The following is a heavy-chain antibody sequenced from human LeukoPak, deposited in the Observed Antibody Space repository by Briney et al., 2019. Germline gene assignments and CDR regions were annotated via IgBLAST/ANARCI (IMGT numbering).Heavy chain of an antibody. V-gene: IGHV3-30-3*01. J-gene: IGHJ4*02. CDR3: ARETGSAVGSTDFDY. D-gene: IGHD4-17*01. CDR2: ISYDGSNK. CDR1: GFTFSSYA. Sequence: GRSLRLSCAASGFTFSSYAMHWVRQAPGKGLEWVTVISYDGSNKYFADSVKGRFTISSDNSKNTLYLQMNSLRAEDTAVYYCARETGSAVGSTDFDYWGQGTLVTVSS.